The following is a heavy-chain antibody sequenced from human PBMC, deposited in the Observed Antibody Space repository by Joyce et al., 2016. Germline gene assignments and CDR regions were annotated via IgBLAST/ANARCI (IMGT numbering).Heavy chain of an antibody. CDR2: IRSKAYGGTT. CDR3: TRATYYYDSSGYYYVVDGMDV. Sequence: EVQLVESGGGLVQPGRSLRLSCTASGFTFGDYAMSWFRQAPGKGLEWVGFIRSKAYGGTTEYAASVKGRVTISRDDSKSIAYLQMNSLKTEDTAVYYCTRATYYYDSSGYYYVVDGMDVWGQGTTVTVSS. CDR1: GFTFGDYA. V-gene: IGHV3-49*03. D-gene: IGHD3-22*01. J-gene: IGHJ6*02.